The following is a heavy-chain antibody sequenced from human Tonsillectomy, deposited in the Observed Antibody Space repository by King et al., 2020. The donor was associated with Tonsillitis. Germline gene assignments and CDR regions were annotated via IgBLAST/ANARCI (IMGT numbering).Heavy chain of an antibody. CDR3: AREYFYGMDV. CDR2: VYYTGRT. CDR1: GGSISSGGYS. V-gene: IGHV4-30-4*07. J-gene: IGHJ6*02. Sequence: QLQESGPGLVKPSQTLSLTCAVSGGSISSGGYSWSWIRQPPGKGLEWIGNVYYTGRTYYNPSLKSRLTISVDMSNNHFSLKVSSVSAADTAVYYCAREYFYGMDVWGQGTTVTVSS.